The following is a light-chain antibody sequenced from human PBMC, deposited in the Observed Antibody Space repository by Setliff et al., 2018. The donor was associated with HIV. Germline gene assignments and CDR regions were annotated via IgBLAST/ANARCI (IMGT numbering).Light chain of an antibody. V-gene: IGLV2-14*03. CDR1: SSDVGGYNY. J-gene: IGLJ1*01. CDR3: SSYTSSSTLRV. CDR2: DVS. Sequence: QSALAQPASVSGSPGQSITISCTGTSSDVGGYNYVSWYQQHPGKAPKLMIYDVSKRPSGVSNRFSGSKSGSTASLIISGLQAEDEADYYCSSYTSSSTLRVFGSGTKVTVL.